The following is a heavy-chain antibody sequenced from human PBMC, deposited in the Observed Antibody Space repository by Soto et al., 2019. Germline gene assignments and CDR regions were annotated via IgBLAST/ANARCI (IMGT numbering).Heavy chain of an antibody. CDR1: GGSVRSGSYF. CDR3: AREKGYISGPKNFDY. Sequence: SETLSLTCSVSGGSVRSGSYFWSWIRQSPGKGLQWIGYIYDSGSSYYNPSLKSRVTMSVDTSKNQFSLKLSSVTAADTAVYYCAREKGYISGPKNFDYWGQGTLVTVSS. D-gene: IGHD5-12*01. J-gene: IGHJ4*02. V-gene: IGHV4-30-4*01. CDR2: IYDSGSS.